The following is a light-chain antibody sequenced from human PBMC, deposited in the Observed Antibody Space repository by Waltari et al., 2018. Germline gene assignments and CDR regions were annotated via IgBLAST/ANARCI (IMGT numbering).Light chain of an antibody. CDR1: NSNIGTNP. CDR3: ASWDDTLGGIL. J-gene: IGLJ3*02. Sequence: QSVLSQSPSASATPGQRVALPCSGGNSNIGTNPVNGYYHLPGPAPKLLIYSNDQRPSGVPDRFSGSKSGTSASLAISGLQSGDEGDYYCASWDDTLGGILFGGGTRLTVL. CDR2: SND. V-gene: IGLV1-44*01.